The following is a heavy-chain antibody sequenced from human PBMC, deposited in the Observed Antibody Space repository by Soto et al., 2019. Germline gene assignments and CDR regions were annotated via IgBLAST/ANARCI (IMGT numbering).Heavy chain of an antibody. CDR1: GFTFSSYG. CDR2: ISYDGSNK. Sequence: QVQLVESGGGVVQPGRSLRLSCAASGFTFSSYGMHWVRQAPGKGLEWVAVISYDGSNKYYADSVKGRFTISRDNPKNTLYLQMNSLRAEDTAVYYCAKLYTEAGYFDLWGRGTLVTVSS. V-gene: IGHV3-30*18. D-gene: IGHD4-4*01. CDR3: AKLYTEAGYFDL. J-gene: IGHJ2*01.